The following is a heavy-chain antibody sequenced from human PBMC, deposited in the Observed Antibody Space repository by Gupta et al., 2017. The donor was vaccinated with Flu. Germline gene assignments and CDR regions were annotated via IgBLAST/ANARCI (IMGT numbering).Heavy chain of an antibody. CDR2: IFYSGST. J-gene: IGHJ4*02. D-gene: IGHD2-21*02. CDR3: ARYGRGGNSGPIDY. CDR1: GGSISGSY. V-gene: IGHV4-59*01. Sequence: QVQLQESGPGLVKPSETLSLTCNVSGGSISGSYWSWIRRPPGKGLEWLGYIFYSGSTKYNPSLKSRVTISVDASKNQFSLKLSSVTAADTALYYCARYGRGGNSGPIDYWGQGTLVTVSS.